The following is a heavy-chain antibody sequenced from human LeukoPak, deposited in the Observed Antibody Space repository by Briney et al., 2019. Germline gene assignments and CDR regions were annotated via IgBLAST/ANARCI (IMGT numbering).Heavy chain of an antibody. CDR1: GFTFSNYA. CDR2: VSGTGSST. V-gene: IGHV3-23*01. D-gene: IGHD5-18*01. Sequence: PGGSLGLSCAASGFTFSNYAMNWVRQAPGKGLEWVSAVSGTGSSTYYADSVKGRFTISRDNSKNTLYLQMNSLRAEDTAVYYCAKYSGAGMAFFDYWGLGTLVTVSS. CDR3: AKYSGAGMAFFDY. J-gene: IGHJ4*02.